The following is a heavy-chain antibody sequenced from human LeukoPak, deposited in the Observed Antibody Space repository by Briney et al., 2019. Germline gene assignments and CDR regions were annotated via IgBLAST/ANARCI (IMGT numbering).Heavy chain of an antibody. CDR2: ISAYNGNT. Sequence: ASVEVSCKASGYTFTSYGISWVRQAPGQGLEWMGWISAYNGNTNYAQKRQGRVTMTTDTSTSTAYMELRSLRSDDTAVYYCARSYCSGGSCYSSIDYWGQGTLVTVSS. CDR3: ARSYCSGGSCYSSIDY. CDR1: GYTFTSYG. D-gene: IGHD2-15*01. V-gene: IGHV1-18*01. J-gene: IGHJ4*02.